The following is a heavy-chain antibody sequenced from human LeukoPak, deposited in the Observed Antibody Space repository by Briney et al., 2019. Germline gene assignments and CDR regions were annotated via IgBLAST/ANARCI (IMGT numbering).Heavy chain of an antibody. J-gene: IGHJ2*01. CDR3: ARGRGIAVAGTGRLRWYFDL. CDR2: IYYSGST. D-gene: IGHD6-19*01. Sequence: SETLSLTCTVSGGSISSYYWSWIRQPPGKGLEWIGYIYYSGSTNYNPSLKSRVTISVDTSKNQFSPKLSSVTAADTAVHYCARGRGIAVAGTGRLRWYFDLWGRGTLVTVSS. V-gene: IGHV4-59*01. CDR1: GGSISSYY.